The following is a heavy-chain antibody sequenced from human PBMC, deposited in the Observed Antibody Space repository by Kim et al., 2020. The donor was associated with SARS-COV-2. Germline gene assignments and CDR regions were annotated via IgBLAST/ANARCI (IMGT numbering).Heavy chain of an antibody. CDR3: ARRVRIMIFGVVTYFDY. V-gene: IGHV4-4*02. J-gene: IGHJ4*02. Sequence: LKRRVTIYIDKSKNQFSLKLSSVTAADTAVYYCARRVRIMIFGVVTYFDYWGQGTLVTVSS. D-gene: IGHD3-3*01.